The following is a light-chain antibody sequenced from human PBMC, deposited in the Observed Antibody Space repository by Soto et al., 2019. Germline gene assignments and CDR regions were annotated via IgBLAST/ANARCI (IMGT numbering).Light chain of an antibody. J-gene: IGKJ4*01. CDR1: QTISSW. CDR2: AAS. CDR3: QQYYSFPLT. V-gene: IGKV1-5*01. Sequence: DIQMTQSPSTLSGSVGDRVTITCRARQTISSWLAWYQQKPGKAPELLIYAASTLQSGVPSRFSGSGSGTDFTLTISCLQSEDFATYYCQQYYSFPLTFGGGTKVDIK.